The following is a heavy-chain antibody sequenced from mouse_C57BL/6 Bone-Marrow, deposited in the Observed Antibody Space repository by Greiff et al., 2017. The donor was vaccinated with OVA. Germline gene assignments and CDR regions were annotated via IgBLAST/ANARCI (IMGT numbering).Heavy chain of an antibody. V-gene: IGHV5-6*01. CDR1: GFTFSSYG. D-gene: IGHD2-13*01. CDR3: ARHNGDYICDY. Sequence: EVQLVESGGDLVKPGGSLKLSCAASGFTFSSYGMSWVRQPPDKRLAWVATISSGGSYTYYPNGVKGRFTISRDNAKNTLYLQMSSLKSEDTAMYYCARHNGDYICDYGGQGTTPTVSS. CDR2: ISSGGSYT. J-gene: IGHJ2*01.